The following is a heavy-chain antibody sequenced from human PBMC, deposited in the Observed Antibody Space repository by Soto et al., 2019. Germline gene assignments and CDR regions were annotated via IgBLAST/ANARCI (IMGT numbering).Heavy chain of an antibody. J-gene: IGHJ6*02. CDR2: IVVGSGNT. CDR1: GFTFTSSA. V-gene: IGHV1-58*01. CDR3: ANDGMDV. Sequence: SVKVSCKASGFTFTSSAVHWVRQARGQRLEWIGKIVVGSGNTNYLQKFQERVTITRDMSTRTSYMEVRSLRSDDTAVYYCANDGMDVWGQGTTVTVSS.